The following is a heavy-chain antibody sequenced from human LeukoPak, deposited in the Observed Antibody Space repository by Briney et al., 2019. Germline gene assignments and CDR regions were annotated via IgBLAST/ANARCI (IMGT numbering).Heavy chain of an antibody. D-gene: IGHD3-22*01. V-gene: IGHV4-59*01. CDR1: GGSISSYY. Sequence: SETLSLTCTVSGGSISSYYWSWIRQPPGKGLEWIGYIYYSGSTNYNPSLKSRVTISVDTSKNQFSLKLSSVSAADTAVYYCARLGYYRYAFDIWGQGTMVTVSS. J-gene: IGHJ3*02. CDR3: ARLGYYRYAFDI. CDR2: IYYSGST.